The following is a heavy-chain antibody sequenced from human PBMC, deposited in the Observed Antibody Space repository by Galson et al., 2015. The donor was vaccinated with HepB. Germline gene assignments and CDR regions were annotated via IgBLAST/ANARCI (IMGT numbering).Heavy chain of an antibody. J-gene: IGHJ4*02. CDR2: ISGSGGST. CDR3: AKDGDGYLFDY. Sequence: SLRLSCAASGFTFSSYAMSWVRQAPGRGLEWVSGISGSGGSTYYVDSVKGRFTISRDNSKNTLYLQMNSLRGEDTALYYCAKDGDGYLFDYWGQGTLVTVSS. CDR1: GFTFSSYA. V-gene: IGHV3-23*01. D-gene: IGHD4-17*01.